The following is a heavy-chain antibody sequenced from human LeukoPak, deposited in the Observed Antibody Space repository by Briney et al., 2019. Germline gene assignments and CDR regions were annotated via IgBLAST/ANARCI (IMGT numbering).Heavy chain of an antibody. D-gene: IGHD3-10*01. CDR2: IYYSGNT. Sequence: SQTLSLTCTVSGGSISSGGYYWSWIRQHPGKGLEWIGYIYYSGNTYYNPSLKSRVTISVHTSKNQFSLKLSSVTAADTAVYYCARDLEFHYGSGAPYNWFDPWGQGTLVTVSS. J-gene: IGHJ5*02. CDR3: ARDLEFHYGSGAPYNWFDP. V-gene: IGHV4-31*03. CDR1: GGSISSGGYY.